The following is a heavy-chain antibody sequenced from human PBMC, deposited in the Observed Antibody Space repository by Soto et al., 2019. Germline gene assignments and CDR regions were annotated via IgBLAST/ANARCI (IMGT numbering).Heavy chain of an antibody. CDR2: IYWDDDK. J-gene: IGHJ3*02. D-gene: IGHD4-17*01. V-gene: IGHV2-5*02. Sequence: SGPTLVNPTQTLTLTCTFSGFSLSTSGVGEGRNRQPPGKALEWLALIYWDDDKRYSPSLKSRFTITKDTSKNQVVLTMTNMDPVDTATYYCAHDSHDYGSIGAFDIWGQGTMVTVSS. CDR3: AHDSHDYGSIGAFDI. CDR1: GFSLSTSGVG.